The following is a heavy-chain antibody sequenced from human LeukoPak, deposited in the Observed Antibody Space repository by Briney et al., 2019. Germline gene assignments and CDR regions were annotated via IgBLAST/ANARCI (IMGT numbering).Heavy chain of an antibody. CDR3: AKGGAWLDY. CDR1: GGSISSYY. CDR2: IYTTGST. V-gene: IGHV4-4*07. Sequence: SETLSLTCTVSGGSISSYYWSWIRQPAGKGLEWIGRIYTTGSTNYNSSLKSRVIMSVDTSKNQFSLKLSFVTAADTAVYYCAKGGAWLDYWGQGTLVTVSS. D-gene: IGHD4/OR15-4a*01. J-gene: IGHJ4*02.